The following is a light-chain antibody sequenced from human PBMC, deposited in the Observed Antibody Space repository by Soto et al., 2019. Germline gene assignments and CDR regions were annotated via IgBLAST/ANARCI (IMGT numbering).Light chain of an antibody. CDR2: DAS. CDR1: QSVSTY. J-gene: IGKJ5*01. CDR3: QQYNNWPQIT. V-gene: IGKV3-11*01. Sequence: EIVVTHSSATLSLSPGERATLSCRASQSVSTYLAWYQQKPGQAPRLLIYDASNRATGIPARFSGSGSGTDFTLTITNLEPEDFAVYYCQQYNNWPQITFGQGTRLEI.